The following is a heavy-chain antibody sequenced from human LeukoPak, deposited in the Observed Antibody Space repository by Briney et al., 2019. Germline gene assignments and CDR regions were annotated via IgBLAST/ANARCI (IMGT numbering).Heavy chain of an antibody. CDR1: GFIFDTYG. D-gene: IGHD1-1*01. J-gene: IGHJ6*02. CDR2: IAYVGSNK. CDR3: AKEKAIATINYGLDV. Sequence: GGSLRLSCAASGFIFDTYGMLWVRQAPGKGLEWVAVIAYVGSNKVYADSVKGRFTISRDNSKNTLYLQMNSLRGEDTAVYYCAKEKAIATINYGLDVWGQGTTDTVSS. V-gene: IGHV3-30*18.